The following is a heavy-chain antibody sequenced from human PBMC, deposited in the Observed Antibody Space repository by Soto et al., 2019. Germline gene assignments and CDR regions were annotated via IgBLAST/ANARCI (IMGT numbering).Heavy chain of an antibody. CDR2: INSYNGNT. D-gene: IGHD1-26*01. CDR1: GYTFTSYG. CDR3: ARDPVGGNWFDP. Sequence: AASVKVSCKASGYTFTSYGISWVRQAPGQGLEWMGWINSYNGNTNYAQKLQGRVTMTTDTSTSTAYMELRSLRSDDTAVYYCARDPVGGNWFDPWSQGTLVTVSS. V-gene: IGHV1-18*01. J-gene: IGHJ5*02.